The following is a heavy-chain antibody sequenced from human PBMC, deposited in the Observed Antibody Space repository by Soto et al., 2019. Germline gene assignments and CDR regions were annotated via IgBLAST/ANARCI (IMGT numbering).Heavy chain of an antibody. CDR1: GYAFTSYG. D-gene: IGHD1-26*01. V-gene: IGHV1-18*01. CDR2: ISAYNGNT. J-gene: IGHJ4*02. CDR3: ARTLPPIDY. Sequence: QVHLVQSGAEVKKPGASVKVSCKASGYAFTSYGISWVRQAPGQGLEWMGWISAYNGNTNYAQKLQGRVTMTTDTYTSTDYMELRSLRYEDTAVYYCARTLPPIDYWCQGTLVTVSS.